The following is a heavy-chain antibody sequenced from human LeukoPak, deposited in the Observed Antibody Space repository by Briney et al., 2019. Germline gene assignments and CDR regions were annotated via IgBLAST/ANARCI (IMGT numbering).Heavy chain of an antibody. CDR1: GYTFTSYG. CDR2: INPNSGGT. V-gene: IGHV1-2*02. CDR3: ARSGFIWFGELLSNFDY. D-gene: IGHD3-10*01. J-gene: IGHJ4*02. Sequence: ASVKVSCKASGYTFTSYGISWVRQAPGQGLEWMGWINPNSGGTNYAQKFQGRVTMTRDTSISTAYMELSRLRSDDTAVYYCARSGFIWFGELLSNFDYWGQGTLVTVSS.